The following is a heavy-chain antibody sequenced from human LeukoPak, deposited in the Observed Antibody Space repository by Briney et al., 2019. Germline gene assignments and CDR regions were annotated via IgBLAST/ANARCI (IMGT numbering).Heavy chain of an antibody. CDR2: IYTSGST. V-gene: IGHV4-4*07. D-gene: IGHD6-6*01. CDR3: ARDTEYSSSSYYYYYYMDV. Sequence: SETLSLTCTVSGGSISSYYWSWIRQPAGKGLEWIGRIYTSGSTNYNPSLKSRVTMSVDTSKNQFPLKPSSVTAADTAVYYCARDTEYSSSSYYYYYYMDVWGKGTTVTVSS. J-gene: IGHJ6*03. CDR1: GGSISSYY.